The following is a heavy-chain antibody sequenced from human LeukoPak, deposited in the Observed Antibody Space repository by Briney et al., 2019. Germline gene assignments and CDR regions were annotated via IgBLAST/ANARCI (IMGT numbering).Heavy chain of an antibody. V-gene: IGHV3-15*01. CDR1: GFTFSNAW. CDR3: TTDSIRYLVVQGALDAFDI. J-gene: IGHJ3*02. D-gene: IGHD2-2*01. Sequence: GGSLRLSCAASGFTFSNAWMSWVRQAPGKGLEWVGRIKSKTDGGTTDYAAPVKGRFTISRDDSKNTLYLQMNSLKTEDTAVYYCTTDSIRYLVVQGALDAFDIWGQGTMVTVSS. CDR2: IKSKTDGGTT.